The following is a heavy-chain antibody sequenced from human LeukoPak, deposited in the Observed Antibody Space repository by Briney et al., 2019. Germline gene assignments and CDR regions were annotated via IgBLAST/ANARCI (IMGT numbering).Heavy chain of an antibody. J-gene: IGHJ6*03. CDR3: AREYLCGECVGKSGYRYYYYMDV. Sequence: PGRSLRLSCAASGFTFSSYGMHWVRQAPGKGLEWVAVISYDGSNKYYADSVKGRFTISRDNSKNTLYLQMNSLRAEDTAVYYCAREYLCGECVGKSGYRYYYYMDVWGKGTTVTVSS. V-gene: IGHV3-30*03. CDR1: GFTFSSYG. D-gene: IGHD3-22*01. CDR2: ISYDGSNK.